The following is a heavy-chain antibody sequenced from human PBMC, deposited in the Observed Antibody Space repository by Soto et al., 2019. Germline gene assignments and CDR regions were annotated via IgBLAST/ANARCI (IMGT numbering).Heavy chain of an antibody. CDR3: TRDRVKIRGGYYHYYGMDV. D-gene: IGHD3-10*01. CDR2: ISSGSSYI. J-gene: IGHJ6*02. V-gene: IGHV3-21*02. Sequence: DVQLEESGGGLVKPGGSLRLSCVASEFTFSVYSMNWVRQAPGKGLEWVSAISSGSSYIYYADSVKGRFTISRDNDKSSLFLHMHSLRVDATAVYYCTRDRVKIRGGYYHYYGMDVWGQGTTVTVSS. CDR1: EFTFSVYS.